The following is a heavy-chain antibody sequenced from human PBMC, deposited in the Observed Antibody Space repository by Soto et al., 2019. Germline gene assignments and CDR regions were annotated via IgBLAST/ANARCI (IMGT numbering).Heavy chain of an antibody. CDR2: IDPSDSYT. CDR3: ARPRKYSNYEEHGY. J-gene: IGHJ4*02. CDR1: GYSFTSYW. V-gene: IGHV5-10-1*01. Sequence: GESLKISCKGSGYSFTSYWISWVRELPGKGLEWMGRIDPSDSYTNYSPSFQGHVTISADKSISTAYLQWSSLKASDTAMYYCARPRKYSNYEEHGYWGQGTLVTVSS. D-gene: IGHD5-12*01.